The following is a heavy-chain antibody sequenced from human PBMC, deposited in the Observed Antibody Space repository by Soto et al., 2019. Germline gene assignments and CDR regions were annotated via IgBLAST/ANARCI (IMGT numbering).Heavy chain of an antibody. J-gene: IGHJ5*02. V-gene: IGHV4-4*07. Sequence: SETLSLTCTVSGGSISSYYWSWSRQPAGKGLEWIGRIYTSGSTNYNPSLKSRVTMSVDTSKNQFSLKLSSVTAADTAVYYCARDKSSSWYPPMNWFDPWGQGTLVTVSS. D-gene: IGHD6-13*01. CDR2: IYTSGST. CDR3: ARDKSSSWYPPMNWFDP. CDR1: GGSISSYY.